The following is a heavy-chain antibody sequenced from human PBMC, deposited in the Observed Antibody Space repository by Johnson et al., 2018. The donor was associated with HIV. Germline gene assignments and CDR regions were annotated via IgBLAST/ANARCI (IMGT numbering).Heavy chain of an antibody. D-gene: IGHD2-15*01. J-gene: IGHJ3*02. CDR3: ARARWYLGGGSCCAFDI. V-gene: IGHV3-49*04. CDR2: IRSKAYGGTT. CDR1: GFTFGDYA. Sequence: VQLVESGGGLVQPGRSLRLSCTASGFTFGDYAMSWVRQAPGKGLEWVGFIRSKAYGGTTEYAASVKGRFTISRDNSKNTLYLQMNSLRAEDTAVYYCARARWYLGGGSCCAFDIWGQGTMVTVSS.